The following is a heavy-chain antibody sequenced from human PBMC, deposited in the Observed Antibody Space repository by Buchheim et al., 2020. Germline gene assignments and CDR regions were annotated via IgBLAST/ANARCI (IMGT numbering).Heavy chain of an antibody. CDR1: GDSVSNGNW. V-gene: IGHV4-4*02. CDR2: IDNCGFT. D-gene: IGHD5-18*01. CDR3: ARDSGYRSEY. J-gene: IGHJ4*02. Sequence: QVQLQESGPGLVKPSGTLSLTCAVSGDSVSNGNWWNWVRQPPGKGLEWIGEIDNCGFTKYNPSLTIRIPVEIDKHKNQLSLKLTSVTAADTAVYYCARDSGYRSEYWGQGTL.